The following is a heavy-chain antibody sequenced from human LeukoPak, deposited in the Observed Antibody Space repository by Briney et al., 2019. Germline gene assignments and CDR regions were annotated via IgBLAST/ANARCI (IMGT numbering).Heavy chain of an antibody. CDR3: ARARASGSYYRFLILDY. J-gene: IGHJ4*02. CDR2: INPNSGGT. Sequence: ASVKVSCKASGYTFTSYYMDWVRQAPGQGLEWMGWINPNSGGTKYAQKFQGRVTMTRDTSISTAYMELSRLRSDDTAVYYCARARASGSYYRFLILDYWGQGTLVTVSS. D-gene: IGHD1-26*01. V-gene: IGHV1-2*02. CDR1: GYTFTSYY.